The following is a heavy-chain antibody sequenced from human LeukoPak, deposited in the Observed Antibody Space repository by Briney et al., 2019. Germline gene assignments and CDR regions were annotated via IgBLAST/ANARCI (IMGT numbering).Heavy chain of an antibody. V-gene: IGHV3-21*01. D-gene: IGHD1-26*01. CDR1: GFTFSSYS. Sequence: GGSLRLSCAASGFTFSSYSMNWVRQAPGKGLEWVSSISSSSSYIYYADSVKGRFTISRDNAKNSPYLQMNSLRAEDTAVYYCARFVVGARPGFDYWGQGTLVTVSS. CDR2: ISSSSSYI. CDR3: ARFVVGARPGFDY. J-gene: IGHJ4*02.